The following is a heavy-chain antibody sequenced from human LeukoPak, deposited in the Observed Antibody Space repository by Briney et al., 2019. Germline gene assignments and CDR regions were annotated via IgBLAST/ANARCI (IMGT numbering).Heavy chain of an antibody. CDR3: ARGSIAVAGPFDY. V-gene: IGHV3-11*06. Sequence: GGSLRLSCAASGFIFSDYYMSWIRQAPGKGLECVSSISSSSSYIYYADSVKGRFTISRDNAKNSLYLQMNSLRAEDTAVYYCARGSIAVAGPFDYWGQGTLVTVSS. J-gene: IGHJ4*02. CDR2: ISSSSSYI. D-gene: IGHD6-19*01. CDR1: GFIFSDYY.